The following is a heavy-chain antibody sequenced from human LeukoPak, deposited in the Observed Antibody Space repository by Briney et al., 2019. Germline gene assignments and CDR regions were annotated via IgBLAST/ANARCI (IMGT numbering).Heavy chain of an antibody. CDR2: IYYSGST. CDR1: GGSISSYF. Sequence: PSETLSLTCTVSGGSISSYFWSWIRQPPGKGLEWIGYIYYSGSTNYNPSLKSRVTMSVDTSKDQFSLKLSSVTAADTAVYYCARTYGSSGLGYFDLWGRGTLVTVSS. CDR3: ARTYGSSGLGYFDL. J-gene: IGHJ2*01. V-gene: IGHV4-59*01. D-gene: IGHD6-13*01.